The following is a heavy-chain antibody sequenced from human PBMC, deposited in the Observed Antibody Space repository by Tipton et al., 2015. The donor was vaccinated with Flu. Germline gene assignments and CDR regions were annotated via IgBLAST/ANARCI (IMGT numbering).Heavy chain of an antibody. J-gene: IGHJ4*02. Sequence: SLRLSCVGSGFSFSSYEMNWVRQAPGKGLEWLSYIRSNGNSIYYADSVKGRFTISRDNAKNSLYLQMHNLRAEDTAVYYCERGGGYNHWGQGTLVTVSS. CDR3: ERGGGYNH. CDR1: GFSFSSYE. CDR2: IRSNGNSI. D-gene: IGHD5-24*01. V-gene: IGHV3-48*03.